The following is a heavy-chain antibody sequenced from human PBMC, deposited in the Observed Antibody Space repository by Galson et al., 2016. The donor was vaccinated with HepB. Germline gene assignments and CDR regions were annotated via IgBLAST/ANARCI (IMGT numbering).Heavy chain of an antibody. J-gene: IGHJ4*02. CDR1: GFTFSTYS. CDR3: AQAWDCFGECPQKYYLDF. D-gene: IGHD2-21*01. V-gene: IGHV3-21*04. CDR2: SDSTSRYI. Sequence: SLRLSCAASGFTFSTYSMNWVRLAPGKGLEWVSSSDSTSRYIYYADSVRGRFTISRDKAQKSMYLQMNSLRAEDTALYYCAQAWDCFGECPQKYYLDFWGRGTLVTVSS.